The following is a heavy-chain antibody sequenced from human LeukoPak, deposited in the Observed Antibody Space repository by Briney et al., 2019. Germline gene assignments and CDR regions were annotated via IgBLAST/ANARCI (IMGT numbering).Heavy chain of an antibody. CDR2: FDPEDGET. CDR3: ARSVWELSDYYYTMDV. Sequence: ASVKVSCKVSGYTLTELSMHWVRQAPGKGLEWMGGFDPEDGETIYAQKFQGRVTMTEDTSTDTAYMELSSLRSEDTAVYYCARSVWELSDYYYTMDVWGRGTTVTVSS. V-gene: IGHV1-24*01. D-gene: IGHD3-16*02. J-gene: IGHJ6*02. CDR1: GYTLTELS.